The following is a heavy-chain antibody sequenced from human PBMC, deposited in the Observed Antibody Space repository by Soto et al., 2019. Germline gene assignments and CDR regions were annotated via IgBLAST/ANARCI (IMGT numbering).Heavy chain of an antibody. CDR2: VSAYNRNT. D-gene: IGHD1-26*01. CDR3: ARERRWESLPY. J-gene: IGHJ4*02. CDR1: GYTFRNYG. V-gene: IGHV1-18*01. Sequence: QVQLVQSGAEVKKPGASVKVSCEAYGYTFRNYGITWVRQAPGQGLEWMGWVSAYNRNTNYTQKFQERVTMTTDTSTRTAYMELRSLRSDDTAIYFCARERRWESLPYWGQGTLVTVSS.